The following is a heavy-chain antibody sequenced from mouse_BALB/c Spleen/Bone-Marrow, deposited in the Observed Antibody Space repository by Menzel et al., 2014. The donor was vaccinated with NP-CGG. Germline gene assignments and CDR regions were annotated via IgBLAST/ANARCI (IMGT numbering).Heavy chain of an antibody. CDR3: ASHYYDSSPFAY. D-gene: IGHD1-1*01. CDR1: GFTFSSYT. J-gene: IGHJ3*01. CDR2: ISNGGGSI. V-gene: IGHV5-12-2*01. Sequence: EVKLMESGGGLVQPGGSLKLSCAASGFTFSSYTMSWVRQTPEKRLVWVAYISNGGGSIYYPDTVKGRFTTSRDNDKNTLYLQMSSLKSEDTAMYYCASHYYDSSPFAYWGQGTLVTVSA.